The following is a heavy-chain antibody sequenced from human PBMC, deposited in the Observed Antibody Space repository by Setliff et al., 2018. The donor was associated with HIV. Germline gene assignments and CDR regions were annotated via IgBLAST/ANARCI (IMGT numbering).Heavy chain of an antibody. CDR2: IIPIFGTA. V-gene: IGHV1-69*13. J-gene: IGHJ3*02. CDR3: ASPGPNYDGSAFDI. CDR1: GGTFSSYA. D-gene: IGHD3-10*01. Sequence: VKVSCKASGGTFSSYAISWVRQAPGQGLEWMGGIIPIFGTANYAQKFQGRVTITTDESTSTAYMELSSLRSEDTAVYYCASPGPNYDGSAFDIWGQGTMVTVSS.